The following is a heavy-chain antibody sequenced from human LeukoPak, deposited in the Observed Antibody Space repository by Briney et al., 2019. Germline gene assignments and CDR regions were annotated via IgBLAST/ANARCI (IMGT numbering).Heavy chain of an antibody. CDR3: ARRGKVYYYGMDV. V-gene: IGHV4-39*01. Sequence: PSETLSLTCTVSAGSISSSSYYWGWIRQPPGKWLEWIGSIYYSGSTYYNPSLKSRVTISVDTSKNQFSLKLSSVTAADTAVYYCARRGKVYYYGMDVWGQETTVTVSS. CDR2: IYYSGST. J-gene: IGHJ6*02. CDR1: AGSISSSSYY.